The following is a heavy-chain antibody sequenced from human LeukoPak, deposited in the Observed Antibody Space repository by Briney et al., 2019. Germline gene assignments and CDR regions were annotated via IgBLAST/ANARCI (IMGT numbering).Heavy chain of an antibody. V-gene: IGHV5-51*01. J-gene: IGHJ4*02. CDR1: GYTFTSYW. CDR2: IYPGDSDL. D-gene: IGHD5-24*01. CDR3: ARHEEVATITSFAY. Sequence: GESLKISCKGSGYTFTSYWIGWVRQVPGEGLEWMGIIYPGDSDLRYNPSFQGQVTISADRSINTAYLQWSSLKASDTAMYYCARHEEVATITSFAYWGQGTLVTVSS.